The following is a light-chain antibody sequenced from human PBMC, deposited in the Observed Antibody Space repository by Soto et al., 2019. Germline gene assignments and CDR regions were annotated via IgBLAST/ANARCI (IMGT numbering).Light chain of an antibody. Sequence: QSVLTQPPSVSGAPGQRVTISCTGSSSNIGAGYDVHWYQQLPGTAPKLLIYGNSNRPSGVPDRFSGSKSGTSASLAITWLQAEDESDYYCQSYCSSLSGVVFGGGTKLTGL. V-gene: IGLV1-40*01. J-gene: IGLJ2*01. CDR3: QSYCSSLSGVV. CDR2: GNS. CDR1: SSNIGAGYD.